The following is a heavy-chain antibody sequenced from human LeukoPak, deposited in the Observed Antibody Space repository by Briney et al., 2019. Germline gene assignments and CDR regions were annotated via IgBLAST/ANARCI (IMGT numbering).Heavy chain of an antibody. Sequence: GRFLRLSCAASGFTFSSYEMNWVRQAPGKGLEWVAAISYDGSNKYYAESVKGRFTISRDNSKNTLYLQMNSLRPEGTTVYYCAKSRHPYNWNDGAFFDYWGQGTLVTVSS. CDR2: ISYDGSNK. D-gene: IGHD1-20*01. J-gene: IGHJ4*02. V-gene: IGHV3-30*18. CDR1: GFTFSSYE. CDR3: AKSRHPYNWNDGAFFDY.